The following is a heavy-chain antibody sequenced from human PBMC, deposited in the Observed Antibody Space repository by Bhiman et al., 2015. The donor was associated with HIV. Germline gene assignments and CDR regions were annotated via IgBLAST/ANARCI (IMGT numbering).Heavy chain of an antibody. D-gene: IGHD5-24*01. CDR2: ISYDGSNK. J-gene: IGHJ4*02. V-gene: IGHV3-30*04. CDR3: ARGAPDGYTFVNY. CDR1: GFTFSTYA. Sequence: QVQLVESGGGVVQPGRSLRLSCAASGFTFSTYAMHWVRQAPGKGLEWVAIISYDGSNKYYADSVTGRFTISRDNSKNTLYLQMNSLRAEDTAVYYCARGAPDGYTFVNYWGQGTLVTVSS.